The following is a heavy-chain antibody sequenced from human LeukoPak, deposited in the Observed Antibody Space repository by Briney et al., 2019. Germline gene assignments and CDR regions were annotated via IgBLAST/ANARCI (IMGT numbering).Heavy chain of an antibody. CDR3: ARGVWSFGYFDY. V-gene: IGHV4-31*03. D-gene: IGHD2-8*02. CDR1: GGSISSSSYY. J-gene: IGHJ4*02. CDR2: IYYSGST. Sequence: PSETLSLTCSVSGGSISSSSYYWGWIRQHPGKGLEWIGYIYYSGSTYYNPSLKSRVTISVDTSKNQFSLKLSSVTAADTAVYYCARGVWSFGYFDYWGQGTLVTVSS.